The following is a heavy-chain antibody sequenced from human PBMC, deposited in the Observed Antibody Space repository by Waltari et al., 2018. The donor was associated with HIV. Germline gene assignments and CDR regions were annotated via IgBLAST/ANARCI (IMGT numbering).Heavy chain of an antibody. CDR1: GFTFDDYA. CDR2: SSWNSVRI. D-gene: IGHD3-10*01. CDR3: ARGPMYNWFDP. V-gene: IGHV3-9*01. J-gene: IGHJ5*02. Sequence: EVQLVESGGGLVQPGRSLRLSCAASGFTFDDYAMHWGRQAQGKGLELVSSSSWNSVRITYADSVRGRFTVSRDNAKNYLYLQMSSLRPDDTAFYYCARGPMYNWFDPWGQGSLVTVSS.